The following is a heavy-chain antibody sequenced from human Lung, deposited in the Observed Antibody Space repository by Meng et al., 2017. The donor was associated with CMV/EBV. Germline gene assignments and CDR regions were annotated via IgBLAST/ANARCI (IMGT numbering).Heavy chain of an antibody. D-gene: IGHD3-16*01. CDR2: IRHDGTNK. CDR1: GFRFDDYG. V-gene: IGHV3-30*02. J-gene: IGHJ4*02. CDR3: AKDLLLFGGPNAYFDQ. Sequence: GGSXRLXCAASGFRFDDYGVHWVRQTPGKGLEWVAFIRHDGTNKFYGDSVKGRFTISRDNSKNTVYLQMNSLRPEETAVYYCAKDLLLFGGPNAYFDQWGQGTLVTVSS.